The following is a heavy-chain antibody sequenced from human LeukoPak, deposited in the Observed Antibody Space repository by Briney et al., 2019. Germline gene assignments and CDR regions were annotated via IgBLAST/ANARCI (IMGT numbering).Heavy chain of an antibody. CDR3: ARGRITGTPGRNWYFDL. Sequence: SETLSLTCAVYGGSLSGYYWSWIRQPPGKGLEWIGEINHSGSTNYNPSLKSRVTISVDTSKNQFSLKLSSVTAADTAVYYCARGRITGTPGRNWYFDLWGRGTLVTVSS. J-gene: IGHJ2*01. CDR2: INHSGST. V-gene: IGHV4-34*01. D-gene: IGHD1-20*01. CDR1: GGSLSGYY.